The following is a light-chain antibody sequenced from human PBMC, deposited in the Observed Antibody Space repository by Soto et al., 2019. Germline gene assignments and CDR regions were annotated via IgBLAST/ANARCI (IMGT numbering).Light chain of an antibody. CDR3: QQRTNWPVT. J-gene: IGKJ3*01. V-gene: IGKV3-11*01. CDR2: GAS. Sequence: EIVLTQSPATLSLSPGERATLSCRASQSVSSYLAWYQQKPGQAPRLLIYGASNRATGVPARFSGSGSETDFTLTISSLGPEDFAVYYCQQRTNWPVTFGPGTKVDIK. CDR1: QSVSSY.